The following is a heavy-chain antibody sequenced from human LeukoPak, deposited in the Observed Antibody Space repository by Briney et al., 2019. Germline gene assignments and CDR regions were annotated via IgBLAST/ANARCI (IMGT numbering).Heavy chain of an antibody. CDR2: IYHSGST. Sequence: SETLSLTCAVSGYSITSGYYWGWIRQPPGKGLEGIGRIYHSGSTYYNPSLTNRVSLSVDTSKNHFSIKLRSVTAADTAVYYCARFSCSSTSCYRFDYWGQGTLVSVSS. J-gene: IGHJ4*02. V-gene: IGHV4-38-2*01. CDR1: GYSITSGYY. CDR3: ARFSCSSTSCYRFDY. D-gene: IGHD2-2*01.